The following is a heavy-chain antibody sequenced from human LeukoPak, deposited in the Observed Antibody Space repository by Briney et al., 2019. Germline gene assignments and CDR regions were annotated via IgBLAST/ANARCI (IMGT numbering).Heavy chain of an antibody. J-gene: IGHJ6*04. CDR2: INNDGNLV. Sequence: GGSLRLSCSVSGFIFRNFWMHWVRQPPGKGPEWVLRINNDGNLVTYADSVKGRFTISRDSAGDTVFLQMNSLRVEDTAVYYCVRGLGDVWGKGTLVTVSS. CDR1: GFIFRNFW. D-gene: IGHD4-11*01. V-gene: IGHV3-74*01. CDR3: VRGLGDV.